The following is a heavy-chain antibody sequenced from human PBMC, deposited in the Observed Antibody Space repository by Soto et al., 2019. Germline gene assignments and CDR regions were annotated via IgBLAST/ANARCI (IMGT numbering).Heavy chain of an antibody. V-gene: IGHV3-23*01. Sequence: GGSLRLSCAASAFTFSSYAMAWVRQAPGKGLEWVSSIGGSGGDISYADSVKGRFTISRDNSKNTLYLRMDSLRAEDTAIYYCAKKYRGTYPFDYWGQGTLVTVSS. J-gene: IGHJ4*02. CDR3: AKKYRGTYPFDY. CDR2: IGGSGGDI. CDR1: AFTFSSYA. D-gene: IGHD1-26*01.